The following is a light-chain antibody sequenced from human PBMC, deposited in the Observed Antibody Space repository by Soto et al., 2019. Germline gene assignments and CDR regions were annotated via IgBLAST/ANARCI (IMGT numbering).Light chain of an antibody. CDR1: QSVSSN. CDR2: GTS. J-gene: IGKJ3*01. V-gene: IGKV3-15*01. CDR3: QQYDSRPPLFT. Sequence: EIIMTQSPATLSVSPGERATLSCRASQSVSSNLAWYRQRPGQAPRLLIYGTSTRATGIPDRFSGSGSGTEFTFTISSLQSEDFAVYFFQQYDSRPPLFTFGPGTKVDLK.